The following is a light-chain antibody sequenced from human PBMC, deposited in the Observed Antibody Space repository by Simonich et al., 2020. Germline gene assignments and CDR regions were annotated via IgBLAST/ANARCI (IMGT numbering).Light chain of an antibody. CDR3: AAWDDSLSGPV. Sequence: QSVLTQPPSASGTPGQRVTISCSGSSSNIGSNYVYWYQQLPGTAPTLLIYRKNRRPSGVPDRFSGSKSGTSASLAIRGPRSEDEADYYCAAWDDSLSGPVFGGGTKLTVL. J-gene: IGLJ2*01. CDR2: RKN. V-gene: IGLV1-47*01. CDR1: SSNIGSNY.